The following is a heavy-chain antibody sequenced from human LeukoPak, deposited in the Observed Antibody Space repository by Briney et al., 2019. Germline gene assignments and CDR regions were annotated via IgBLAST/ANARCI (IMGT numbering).Heavy chain of an antibody. CDR2: INSDGSST. J-gene: IGHJ4*02. D-gene: IGHD2-15*01. Sequence: GGSLRLSCAASGFTFSSYWMHWVRQAPGKGLVWVSRINSDGSSTSYADSVKGRFTISRDNAKNTLYLQMNSLRAEDTAVYYCARGSGYCSGGSCYSPYRFWGQGTLVTVSS. CDR1: GFTFSSYW. CDR3: ARGSGYCSGGSCYSPYRF. V-gene: IGHV3-74*01.